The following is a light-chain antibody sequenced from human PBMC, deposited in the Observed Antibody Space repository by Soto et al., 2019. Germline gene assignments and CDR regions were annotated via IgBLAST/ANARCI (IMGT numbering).Light chain of an antibody. J-gene: IGKJ2*01. Sequence: DIVMTQSPGTMSVSQGERVSLACRASQNVATYVTWYQHKPGQAPRLLIYDASTRATGVPARFSGSGSGTDFTLTITSLQSEDPAVYYCQHYHRWPSFSFGPGTKLEIK. CDR1: QNVATY. CDR3: QHYHRWPSFS. CDR2: DAS. V-gene: IGKV3-15*01.